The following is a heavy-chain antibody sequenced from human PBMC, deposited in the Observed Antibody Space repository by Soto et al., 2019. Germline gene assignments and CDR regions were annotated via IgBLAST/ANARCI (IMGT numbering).Heavy chain of an antibody. Sequence: XASLSLTFTVSGGPFSSGGYYWSWIRQPPGKGLEWIGNIYDSGSTNYNPSLKSRITISIDTSKNHFSLKLSSVTAADTAVYYCARAFEPSPGFDPWGQRTLVTVYS. CDR1: GGPFSSGGYY. J-gene: IGHJ5*02. D-gene: IGHD3-9*01. V-gene: IGHV4-61*03. CDR2: IYDSGST. CDR3: ARAFEPSPGFDP.